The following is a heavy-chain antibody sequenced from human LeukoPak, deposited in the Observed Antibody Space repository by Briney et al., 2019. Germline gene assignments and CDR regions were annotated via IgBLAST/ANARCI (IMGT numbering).Heavy chain of an antibody. CDR3: ARDASYSGSYYGIGY. V-gene: IGHV3-48*02. CDR1: GFTFSSYS. Sequence: GGSLRLSCAASGFTFSSYSMNWVRQAPGKGLEWVSYISSSSSTIYYTDSVKGRFTISRDNAKNSLYLQMNSLRDEDTAVYYCARDASYSGSYYGIGYWGQGTLVTVSS. J-gene: IGHJ4*02. CDR2: ISSSSSTI. D-gene: IGHD1-26*01.